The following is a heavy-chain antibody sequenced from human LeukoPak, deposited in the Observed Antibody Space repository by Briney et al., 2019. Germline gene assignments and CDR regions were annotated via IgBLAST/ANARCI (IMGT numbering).Heavy chain of an antibody. CDR1: GYTFTSYG. CDR2: ISAYNGNS. Sequence: ASVKVSCKASGYTFTSYGISWVRQAPGQGLEWMGWISAYNGNSNYAQKLQGRVTMTTDTSTSTAYMELRSLRSDDTAVYYCARHYDFWSGYLAYFQHWGQGTLVTVSS. CDR3: ARHYDFWSGYLAYFQH. D-gene: IGHD3-3*01. V-gene: IGHV1-18*01. J-gene: IGHJ1*01.